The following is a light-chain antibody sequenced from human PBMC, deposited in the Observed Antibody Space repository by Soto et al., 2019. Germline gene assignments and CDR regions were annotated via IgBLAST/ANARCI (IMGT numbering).Light chain of an antibody. J-gene: IGLJ2*01. CDR3: SSYAGSNSVV. V-gene: IGLV2-11*01. CDR2: DVS. CDR1: SSDVGGYNY. Sequence: QSALTQPRSVSGSPGQSVTISCTGTSSDVGGYNYVSWYQQHPGKAPKLMIYDVSTRPSGVPDRFSGSKSGNTASLTISGLQAEDEDEYYFSSYAGSNSVVFGGWTKLT.